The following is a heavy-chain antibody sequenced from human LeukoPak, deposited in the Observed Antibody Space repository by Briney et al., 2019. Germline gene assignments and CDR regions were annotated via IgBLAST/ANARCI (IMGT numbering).Heavy chain of an antibody. CDR3: ALSGGHYGYYYMDV. J-gene: IGHJ6*03. Sequence: ASVKVSCKASGYTFTGYYMHWVRQAPGQGLEWMGRINPNSGGTNYAQKFQGRVTMTRDTSISTAYMELSRLRSDDTAVYYCALSGGHYGYYYMDVWGKGTTVTVSS. V-gene: IGHV1-2*06. D-gene: IGHD1-26*01. CDR1: GYTFTGYY. CDR2: INPNSGGT.